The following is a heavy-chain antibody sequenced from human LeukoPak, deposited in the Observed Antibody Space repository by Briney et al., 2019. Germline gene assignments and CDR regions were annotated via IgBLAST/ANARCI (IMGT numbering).Heavy chain of an antibody. V-gene: IGHV4-61*01. CDR1: GGSISSSSYY. D-gene: IGHD6-6*01. J-gene: IGHJ1*01. CDR2: SHHSGST. Sequence: PSETLSLTCTVSGGSISSSSYYCNWIRQPPGKELEWIGHSHHSGSTNYNPSLKSRVTISVDTSKNQFSLKLSSVTAADTAVYYCATIDVDSSSSSEYFQHWGQGTQVTVSS. CDR3: ATIDVDSSSSSEYFQH.